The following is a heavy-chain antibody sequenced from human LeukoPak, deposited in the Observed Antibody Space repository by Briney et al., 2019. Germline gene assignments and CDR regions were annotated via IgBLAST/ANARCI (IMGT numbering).Heavy chain of an antibody. V-gene: IGHV4-30-2*01. D-gene: IGHD5-24*01. Sequence: PSETLSLTCTVSGGSISSGGYYWSWIRQPPGKGLEWIGYIYHSGSTYYNPSLKSRVTISVDRSKNQFSLKLSSVTAADTAVYYYASPPDVDGYNGLYNAFDIWGQGTMVTVSS. J-gene: IGHJ3*02. CDR2: IYHSGST. CDR1: GGSISSGGYY. CDR3: ASPPDVDGYNGLYNAFDI.